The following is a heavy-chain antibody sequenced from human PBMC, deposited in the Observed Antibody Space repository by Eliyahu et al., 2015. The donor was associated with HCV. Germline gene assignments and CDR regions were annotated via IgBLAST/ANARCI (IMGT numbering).Heavy chain of an antibody. CDR3: AKSDIAAAVDYFDY. V-gene: IGHV3-23*01. Sequence: EVQLLESGGGLVQPGGSLXXSCAASGFTXSXYAMXWVRQAPGKGLEWVSAISGSGGSTYYADSVKGRFTISRDNSKNTLYLQMNSLRAEDTAVYYCAKSDIAAAVDYFDYWGQGTLVTVSS. CDR1: GFTXSXYA. J-gene: IGHJ4*02. CDR2: ISGSGGST. D-gene: IGHD6-13*01.